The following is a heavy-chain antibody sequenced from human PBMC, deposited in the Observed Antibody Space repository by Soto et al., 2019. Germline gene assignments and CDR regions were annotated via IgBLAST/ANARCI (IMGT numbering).Heavy chain of an antibody. CDR2: IKQDGSEK. Sequence: GGSLRLSCAASGFPFSSHWMAWVRQAPGKGLEWVAYIKQDGSEKYYVDSVMGRFTMSRDNTQSSLSLQMNTLRVEDSAVYYCARITSPGYFDSWGQGTLVTVSS. CDR1: GFPFSSHW. V-gene: IGHV3-7*05. J-gene: IGHJ4*02. CDR3: ARITSPGYFDS. D-gene: IGHD1-20*01.